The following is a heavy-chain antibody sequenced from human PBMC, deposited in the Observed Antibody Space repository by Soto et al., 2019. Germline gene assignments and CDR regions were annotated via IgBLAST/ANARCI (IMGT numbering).Heavy chain of an antibody. D-gene: IGHD3-16*01. Sequence: QVQLVQSGAEVKKPGASVKVSCKASGYTFTSYGISWVRQAPGQGREWMGWSSAYNGNTTYAQKLQGRVTMTTDTSTGTANMELRSLRSADTAVYYCAREWAESWGEFALDIWGQGTMVTVSS. CDR2: SSAYNGNT. CDR1: GYTFTSYG. CDR3: AREWAESWGEFALDI. J-gene: IGHJ3*02. V-gene: IGHV1-18*01.